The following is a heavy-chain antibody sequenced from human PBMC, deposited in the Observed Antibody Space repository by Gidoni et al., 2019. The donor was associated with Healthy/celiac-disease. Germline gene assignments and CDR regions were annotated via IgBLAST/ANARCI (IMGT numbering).Heavy chain of an antibody. J-gene: IGHJ4*02. CDR3: TTDLYDFWSGGDY. V-gene: IGHV3-15*01. CDR1: GFTFSNAW. Sequence: EVQLVESGGGLVKPGGSLRLSCAASGFTFSNAWMSWVRQAPGKGLELVGRIKSKTDGGTTDYAAPVKGRFTISRDDSKNTLYLQMNSLKTEDTAVYYCTTDLYDFWSGGDYWGQGTLVTVSS. D-gene: IGHD3-3*01. CDR2: IKSKTDGGTT.